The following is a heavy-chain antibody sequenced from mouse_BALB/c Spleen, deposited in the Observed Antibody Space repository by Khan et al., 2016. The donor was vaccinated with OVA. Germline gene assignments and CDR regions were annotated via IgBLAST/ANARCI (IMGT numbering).Heavy chain of an antibody. CDR2: INPHIGET. CDR1: GYSFTGYF. V-gene: IGHV1-20*02. CDR3: DRIYRSAFDY. J-gene: IGHJ2*01. D-gene: IGHD1-1*01. Sequence: VQLQQSGPELVKPGASVKISCKASGYSFTGYFMNWVMQSHGKSLEWIGRINPHIGETFYNQKFKGKATLTVDESSSTAHMELRSLASEAAAVYYCDRIYRSAFDYWGQGTTVTVSS.